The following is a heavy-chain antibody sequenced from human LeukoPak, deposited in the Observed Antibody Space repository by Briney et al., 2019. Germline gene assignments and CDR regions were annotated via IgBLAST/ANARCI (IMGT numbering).Heavy chain of an antibody. V-gene: IGHV1-18*04. Sequence: ASVKVSCKASGYTFTSYYMHWVRQAPGQGLEWMGWISAYNGNTNYAQKLQGRVTMTTDTSTSTAYMELRSLRSDDTAVYYCARVAIVGATPDAFDIWGQGTMVTVSS. CDR2: ISAYNGNT. D-gene: IGHD1-26*01. CDR1: GYTFTSYY. J-gene: IGHJ3*02. CDR3: ARVAIVGATPDAFDI.